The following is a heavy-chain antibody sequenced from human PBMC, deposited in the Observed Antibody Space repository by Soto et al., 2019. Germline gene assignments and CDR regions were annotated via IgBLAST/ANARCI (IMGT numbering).Heavy chain of an antibody. J-gene: IGHJ4*02. CDR1: GGSISTVNYW. D-gene: IGHD7-27*01. Sequence: QVQLQESGPGMVKPSQTLSLTCTVSGGSISTVNYWWSWIRQSPDIGLEWIGHIYNGRSTYNNPSLESRVTMSVDPSKNQLSLTLSSVSAADTAVYYCARGPAGDKVDSWGQGTLVTVSS. CDR3: ARGPAGDKVDS. CDR2: IYNGRST. V-gene: IGHV4-30-4*01.